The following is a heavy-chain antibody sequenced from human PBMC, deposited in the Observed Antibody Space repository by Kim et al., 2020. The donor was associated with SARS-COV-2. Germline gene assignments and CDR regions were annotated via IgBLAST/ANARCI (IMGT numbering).Heavy chain of an antibody. CDR1: GGSISSSSYY. CDR3: AGNKFSAFDI. V-gene: IGHV4-39*01. Sequence: SETLSLTCTVSGGSISSSSYYWGWIRQPPGKGLEWIGSIYYSGSTYYNPSLKSRVTISVDTSKNQFSLKLSSVTAADTAVYYCAGNKFSAFDIWGQGTMVTVSS. J-gene: IGHJ3*02. CDR2: IYYSGST.